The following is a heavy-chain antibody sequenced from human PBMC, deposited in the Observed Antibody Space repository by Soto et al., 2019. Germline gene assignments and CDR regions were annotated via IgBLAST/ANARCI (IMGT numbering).Heavy chain of an antibody. J-gene: IGHJ6*02. D-gene: IGHD4-17*01. V-gene: IGHV3-73*01. CDR3: TSRYYGDYAPYYYGMDV. CDR1: GFTFSGSA. CDR2: IRSKANSYAT. Sequence: GGSLRLSCAASGFTFSGSAMHWVRQASGKGLEWVGRIRSKANSYATAYAASVKGRFTISRDDSKNTAYLQMNSLKTEDTAVYYCTSRYYGDYAPYYYGMDVWGQGTTVTVSS.